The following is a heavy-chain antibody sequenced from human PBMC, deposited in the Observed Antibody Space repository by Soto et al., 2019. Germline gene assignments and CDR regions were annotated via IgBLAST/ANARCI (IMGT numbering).Heavy chain of an antibody. CDR2: ITDSGTGT. J-gene: IGHJ4*02. D-gene: IGHD6-13*01. CDR3: AKGLINGRWYAAD. Sequence: ESGGGLVQPGESLRLSCGASGFTFSSCVMSWVRQAPGKGLEWVSCITDSGTGTYYADSVKGRFTISRDNSKNTMYLQMNNLRAEDTGVYYCAKGLINGRWYAADWGQGTLVTVSS. V-gene: IGHV3-23*01. CDR1: GFTFSSCV.